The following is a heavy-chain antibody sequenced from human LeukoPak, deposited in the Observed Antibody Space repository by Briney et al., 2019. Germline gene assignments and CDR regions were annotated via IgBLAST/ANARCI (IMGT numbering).Heavy chain of an antibody. J-gene: IGHJ4*02. Sequence: GGSLRLSCAASGFIFGSYWMSWVRQVPGKGLEWVANIKQDGSETYYVDSVEGRFTTSRDNAKNSLFLQMNSLRADDTALYYCARGVTSAWYLRYYFEYWGQGILVTVSS. V-gene: IGHV3-7*03. D-gene: IGHD6-13*01. CDR3: ARGVTSAWYLRYYFEY. CDR1: GFIFGSYW. CDR2: IKQDGSET.